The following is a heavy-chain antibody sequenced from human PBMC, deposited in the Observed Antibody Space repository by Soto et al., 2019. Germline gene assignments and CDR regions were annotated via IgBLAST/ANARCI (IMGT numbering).Heavy chain of an antibody. CDR1: GFTFSDYD. J-gene: IGHJ6*02. CDR2: ISYDGSNK. CDR3: AKDDYGMDV. Sequence: QVQLVESGGGVVQPGRSLRLSCAASGFTFSDYDMHWVRQAPGKGLEWVAVISYDGSNKYYADSVKGRFTLSRDNSKNTVYLQLISLRAEDTAVYYCAKDDYGMDVWGQGITVTVSS. V-gene: IGHV3-30*18.